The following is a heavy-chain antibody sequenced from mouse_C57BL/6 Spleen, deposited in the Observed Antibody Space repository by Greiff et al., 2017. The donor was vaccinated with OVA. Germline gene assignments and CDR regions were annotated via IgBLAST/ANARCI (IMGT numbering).Heavy chain of an antibody. Sequence: QVQLQQPGAELVMPGASVKLSCKASGYTFTSYWMHWVKQRPGQGLEWIGEIDPSASYTTSTQKFKGKSTLTVDKSSSTAYMQLSSLTYEDSAVYYCARYYDYDGFAYWGQGTLVTVSA. J-gene: IGHJ3*01. CDR2: IDPSASYT. CDR1: GYTFTSYW. D-gene: IGHD2-4*01. V-gene: IGHV1-69*01. CDR3: ARYYDYDGFAY.